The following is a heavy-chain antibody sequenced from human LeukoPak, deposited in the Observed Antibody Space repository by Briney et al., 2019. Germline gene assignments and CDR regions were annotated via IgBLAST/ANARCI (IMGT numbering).Heavy chain of an antibody. J-gene: IGHJ4*02. CDR1: GFTFSSYW. Sequence: PGGSLRLSWAAAGFTFSSYWMSWVRQAPGKGLEWVANIKQDGGEKYYVDSVKGRFTISRDNAKNSLYLQMNSLTAEDTAGYYCAKVRAVGAKFADYWGQGTLVTVSS. V-gene: IGHV3-7*01. CDR2: IKQDGGEK. CDR3: AKVRAVGAKFADY. D-gene: IGHD1-26*01.